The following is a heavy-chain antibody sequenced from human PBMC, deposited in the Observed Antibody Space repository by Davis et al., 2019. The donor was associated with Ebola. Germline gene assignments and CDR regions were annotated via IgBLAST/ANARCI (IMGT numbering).Heavy chain of an antibody. CDR1: GGSISSYY. CDR2: IYYSGST. J-gene: IGHJ3*02. V-gene: IGHV4-59*01. Sequence: SETLSLTCTVSGGSISSYYWSWIRQPPGKGLEWIGYIYYSGSTNYNPSLKSRVTISVDTSKNQFSLKLSSVTAADTAVYYCARSGSYYDAFDIWGQGTMVTVSS. D-gene: IGHD1-26*01. CDR3: ARSGSYYDAFDI.